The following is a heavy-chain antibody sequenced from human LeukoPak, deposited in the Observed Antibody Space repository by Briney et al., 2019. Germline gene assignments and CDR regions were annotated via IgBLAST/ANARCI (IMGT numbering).Heavy chain of an antibody. CDR2: IYYSGST. CDR1: GGSISSYY. J-gene: IGHJ4*02. Sequence: PSETLSLTCTVSGGSISSYYWSWIRQPPGKGLEWIGYIYYSGSTNYNPSLKSRVTISVDTSKNQFSLKLSSVTAADTAVYYCARGGGTYSPGIDYWGQGTLVTVSS. CDR3: ARGGGTYSPGIDY. V-gene: IGHV4-59*01. D-gene: IGHD2-15*01.